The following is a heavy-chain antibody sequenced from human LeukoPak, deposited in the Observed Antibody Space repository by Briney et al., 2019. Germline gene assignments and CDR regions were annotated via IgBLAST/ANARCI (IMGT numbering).Heavy chain of an antibody. CDR1: GFTFSSYE. Sequence: PGGSLRLSCAASGFTFSSYEMNWVRQAPGKGLEWVSRINSDGSSTSYADSVKGRFTISRDNAKNTLYLQMNSLRAENTAVYYCAREVTKGYYYDSSGLNWFDPWGQGTLVTVSS. V-gene: IGHV3-74*01. CDR2: INSDGSST. CDR3: AREVTKGYYYDSSGLNWFDP. D-gene: IGHD3-22*01. J-gene: IGHJ5*02.